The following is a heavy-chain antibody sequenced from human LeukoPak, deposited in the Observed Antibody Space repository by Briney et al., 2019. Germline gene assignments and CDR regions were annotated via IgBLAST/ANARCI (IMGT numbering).Heavy chain of an antibody. V-gene: IGHV3-23*01. D-gene: IGHD3-22*01. CDR3: AKVRRITMMVVVAFDY. CDR2: ISGSGGST. Sequence: QAGGSLRLSCAASGFTFSSYAMSWVRQAPGKGLEWVSAISGSGGSTYYADSVKGRFTISRDNSKNTLYLQMNSLRAEDTAVYYCAKVRRITMMVVVAFDYWGQGTLVTVSS. CDR1: GFTFSSYA. J-gene: IGHJ4*02.